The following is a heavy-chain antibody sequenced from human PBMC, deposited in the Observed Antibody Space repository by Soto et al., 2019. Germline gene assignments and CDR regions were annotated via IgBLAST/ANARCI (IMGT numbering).Heavy chain of an antibody. J-gene: IGHJ6*02. V-gene: IGHV1-46*01. CDR3: ATRVLSDMDV. D-gene: IGHD3-10*01. CDR1: AYIFITDY. Sequence: QVQLVQSGPEVKRPGASVKVSCRASAYIFITDYVHWVRQAPGQGPEWMGRIDPSSGPPTYAQNIQGRVTMTRDTSTSTVYMELSSLRFDDTAIYYCATRVLSDMDVWGQGTTVTVSS. CDR2: IDPSSGPP.